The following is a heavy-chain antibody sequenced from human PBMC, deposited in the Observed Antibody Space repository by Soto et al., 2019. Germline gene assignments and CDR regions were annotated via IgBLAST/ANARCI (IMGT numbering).Heavy chain of an antibody. V-gene: IGHV3-23*01. CDR1: GFTFSSYA. J-gene: IGHJ4*02. D-gene: IGHD6-13*01. CDR3: AKPLTGSFPYYFDY. Sequence: PVGSLRLSCAAPGFTFSSYAMSWVRQAPGKGLEWVSAISGSGGSTYYADSVKGRFTISRDNSKNTLYLQMNSLRAEDTAVYYCAKPLTGSFPYYFDYWGQGTLVTVSS. CDR2: ISGSGGST.